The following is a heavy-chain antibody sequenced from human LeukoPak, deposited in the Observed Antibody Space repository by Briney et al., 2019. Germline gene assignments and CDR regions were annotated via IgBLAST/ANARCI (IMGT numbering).Heavy chain of an antibody. CDR3: AADSYYDSSGYFAPNAFDI. V-gene: IGHV1-58*02. D-gene: IGHD3-22*01. Sequence: SVKVSCKASGFTFTSSAMQWVRQARGQRLEWIGWIVVGGGNTNYAQKFQERVTITRDTSTSTAYMELSSLRSEDTAVYYCAADSYYDSSGYFAPNAFDIWGQGTMVTVSS. J-gene: IGHJ3*02. CDR2: IVVGGGNT. CDR1: GFTFTSSA.